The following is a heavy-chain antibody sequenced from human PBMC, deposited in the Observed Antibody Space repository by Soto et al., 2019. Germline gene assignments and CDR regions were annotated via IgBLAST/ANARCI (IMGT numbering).Heavy chain of an antibody. CDR2: IWYDGSNK. CDR1: GFTLSSYG. J-gene: IGHJ4*02. CDR3: ARDSHVGSGWQLTADY. Sequence: GGSRRLSCAASGFTLSSYGMHWVRQAPGKGLEWVAVIWYDGSNKYYAESVKGRFTISRDNSKNTLYLQMNSLRAEDTAVYYCARDSHVGSGWQLTADYWGQGTLVTVSS. D-gene: IGHD6-19*01. V-gene: IGHV3-33*01.